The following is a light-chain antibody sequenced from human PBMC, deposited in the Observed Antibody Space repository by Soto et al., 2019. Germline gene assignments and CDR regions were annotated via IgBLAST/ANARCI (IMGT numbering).Light chain of an antibody. CDR3: QQYNNWPPIT. CDR1: QSVRSN. CDR2: GAA. J-gene: IGKJ5*01. V-gene: IGKV3-15*01. Sequence: VVMTHPPDTLSVSPCDSVPLSPSASQSVRSNLAWYQQKPGQSPRLLIYGAATRATGIPARFSGSGCGTEFTLTISSLQSEDFAVYYCQQYNNWPPITFGQGTRLEI.